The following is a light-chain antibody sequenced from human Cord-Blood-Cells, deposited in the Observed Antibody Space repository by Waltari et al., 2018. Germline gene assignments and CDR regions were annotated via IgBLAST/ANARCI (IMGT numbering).Light chain of an antibody. J-gene: IGLJ3*02. Sequence: QSALTQPASVSGSPGQSITISCTGTSSDGGGYNHVSWYQQPPGTAPKLMIYDVSTRPSGVSNRFSGSKSGNTASLTISGLQAEDEADYYCSSYTSSSTLVFGGGTKLTVL. CDR1: SSDGGGYNH. CDR3: SSYTSSSTLV. CDR2: DVS. V-gene: IGLV2-14*01.